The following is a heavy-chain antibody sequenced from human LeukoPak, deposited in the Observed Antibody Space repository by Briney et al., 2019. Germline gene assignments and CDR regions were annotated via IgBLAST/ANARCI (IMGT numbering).Heavy chain of an antibody. Sequence: GGSLRLSCAASGFTFSTYAMSWVRQAPGKGLEWVSTISGNGVSTYYATYVKGRLTISRDNSKNTLWLQMNSLRAEDTALYYCAKPQYDSSWYYFDYWGQGTLVTVSS. CDR3: AKPQYDSSWYYFDY. J-gene: IGHJ4*02. CDR2: ISGNGVST. V-gene: IGHV3-23*01. CDR1: GFTFSTYA. D-gene: IGHD6-13*01.